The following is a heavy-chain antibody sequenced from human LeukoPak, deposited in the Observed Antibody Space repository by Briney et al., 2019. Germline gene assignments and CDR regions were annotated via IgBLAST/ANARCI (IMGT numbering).Heavy chain of an antibody. CDR3: ARDRGIVGAPDY. J-gene: IGHJ4*02. V-gene: IGHV1-69*04. CDR1: GGTFSSYA. Sequence: ASVKVSCKASGGTFSSYAISWVRQAPGQGLEWMGRIIPILGIANYAQKFQGRVTITADKSTSTAYMELSSLRSEDTAVYYCARDRGIVGAPDYWGQGTLVTVSS. D-gene: IGHD1-26*01. CDR2: IIPILGIA.